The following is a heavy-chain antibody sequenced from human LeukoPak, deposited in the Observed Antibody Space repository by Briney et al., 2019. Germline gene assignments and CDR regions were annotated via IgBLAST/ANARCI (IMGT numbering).Heavy chain of an antibody. Sequence: SETLSFTCTVSGGSISSSSYYWGWIRQPPGKGLEWIGSIYYSGGTYYNPSLKSRVTISVDTSKNQFSLKLSSVTAADTAVYYCAREVLDIVVVPAALYYYYYMDVWGKGTTVTVSS. CDR3: AREVLDIVVVPAALYYYYYMDV. J-gene: IGHJ6*03. V-gene: IGHV4-39*07. CDR2: IYYSGGT. CDR1: GGSISSSSYY. D-gene: IGHD2-2*03.